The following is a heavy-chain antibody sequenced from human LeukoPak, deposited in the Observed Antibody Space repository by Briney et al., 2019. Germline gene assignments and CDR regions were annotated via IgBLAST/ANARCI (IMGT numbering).Heavy chain of an antibody. D-gene: IGHD3-22*01. CDR2: ISGSGGNT. Sequence: GGSLRLSCAASGFTFSSYGMSWVRQAPGKGLEWVSAISGSGGNTYYADSVKGRFTISRDNSKNTLYLQMNSLRAEDTAVYYCARDGEFYYDSSSYWGQGSLVTVSS. CDR3: ARDGEFYYDSSSY. J-gene: IGHJ4*02. V-gene: IGHV3-23*01. CDR1: GFTFSSYG.